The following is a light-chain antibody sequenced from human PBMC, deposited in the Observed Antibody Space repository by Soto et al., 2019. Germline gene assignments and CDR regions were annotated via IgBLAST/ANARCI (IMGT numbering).Light chain of an antibody. CDR2: EVS. CDR1: SSDVGGYNY. Sequence: QSVLTQPASVSGSPGQSITISCTGTSSDVGGYNYVSWYQQHPGKAPKLMIYEVSNRPSGVSNRFSGSKSGNTASLTISELQAEYEADYYCSSYTSSSTLSVVFGGGTKLTVL. V-gene: IGLV2-14*01. CDR3: SSYTSSSTLSVV. J-gene: IGLJ2*01.